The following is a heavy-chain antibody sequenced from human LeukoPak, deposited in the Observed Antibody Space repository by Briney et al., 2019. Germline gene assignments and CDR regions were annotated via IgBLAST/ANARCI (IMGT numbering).Heavy chain of an antibody. D-gene: IGHD2-21*02. CDR1: GFTFTSYG. Sequence: ASVKVSCKTSGFTFTSYGITWVRQAPGQGLEWMGWISTYTSDTNFAQKFQDRVTMTTDTSTSTVYKELKSLRFDDTAVYYCARDNVVTGTFDYWGQGTLVIVSS. CDR2: ISTYTSDT. V-gene: IGHV1-18*01. J-gene: IGHJ4*02. CDR3: ARDNVVTGTFDY.